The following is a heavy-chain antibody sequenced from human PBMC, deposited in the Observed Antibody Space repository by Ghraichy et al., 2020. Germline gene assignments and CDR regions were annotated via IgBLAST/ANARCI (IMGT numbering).Heavy chain of an antibody. V-gene: IGHV3-23*01. Sequence: GGSLRLSCAASGFTFSSCAMSWVRQAPGKGLEWVSAISGSGGSTYYADSVKGRFTISRDNSKNTLYLQMNSLRAEDTAVYYCAKDQYYYDSSVLFDYWSQGTLVTVSS. CDR3: AKDQYYYDSSVLFDY. CDR1: GFTFSSCA. CDR2: ISGSGGST. D-gene: IGHD3-22*01. J-gene: IGHJ4*02.